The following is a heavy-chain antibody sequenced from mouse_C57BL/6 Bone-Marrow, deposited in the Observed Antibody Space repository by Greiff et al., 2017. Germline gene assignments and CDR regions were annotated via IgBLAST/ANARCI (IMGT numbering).Heavy chain of an antibody. CDR3: ARGGYGNEDFDY. CDR2: IWSGGST. V-gene: IGHV2-2*01. Sequence: QVQLQQSGPGLVQPSQSLSITCTVSGFSLTSYGVHWVRQSPGKGLEWLGVIWSGGSTDYNAAFISRLSISKDNSKSQVFFKMNSLQADDTTIYYWARGGYGNEDFDYWGQGTTRTVAS. D-gene: IGHD2-1*01. CDR1: GFSLTSYG. J-gene: IGHJ2*01.